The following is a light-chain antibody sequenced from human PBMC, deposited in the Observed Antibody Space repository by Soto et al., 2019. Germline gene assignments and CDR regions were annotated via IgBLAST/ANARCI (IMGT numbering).Light chain of an antibody. CDR3: QQYYSTPST. CDR2: WAS. V-gene: IGKV4-1*01. J-gene: IGKJ2*01. CDR1: QSVLYSSNNKNY. Sequence: DIVMTQSPDSLAVSLGERATINCKSSQSVLYSSNNKNYLAWYQQKPGQPPKLLIYWASTRESGVPDRFSGSGSGTDLTLTISSLQAEDVAVYSCQQYYSTPSTFGQGTKLEIK.